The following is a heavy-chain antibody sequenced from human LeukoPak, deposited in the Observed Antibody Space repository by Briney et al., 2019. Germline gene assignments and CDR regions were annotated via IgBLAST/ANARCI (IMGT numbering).Heavy chain of an antibody. V-gene: IGHV1-18*01. J-gene: IGHJ4*02. D-gene: IGHD4-17*01. Sequence: ASVKVSCKASGYTFTSYGISWVRQAPGQGLEWMGWISAYNGNTNYAQKLQGRVTMTTDTSTSTAYMELRGLRSDDTAVYYCASSRATVTTSYYFDYWGQGTLVTVSS. CDR3: ASSRATVTTSYYFDY. CDR1: GYTFTSYG. CDR2: ISAYNGNT.